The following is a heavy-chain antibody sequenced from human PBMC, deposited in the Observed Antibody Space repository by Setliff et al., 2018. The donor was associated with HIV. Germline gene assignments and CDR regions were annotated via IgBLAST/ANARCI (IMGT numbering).Heavy chain of an antibody. CDR2: VNPSDGST. CDR3: ARDMFEIWERSLAKGDEFDP. CDR1: GYTLTSNY. Sequence: ASVKVSCKASGYTLTSNYMHWVRQAPGQGLEWMGIVNPSDGSTIYAQKLQGRITLTRDTSLSTAYMELSSLTSDDTAIYYCARDMFEIWERSLAKGDEFDPWGQGSLVTVSS. D-gene: IGHD3-10*02. J-gene: IGHJ5*02. V-gene: IGHV1-46*01.